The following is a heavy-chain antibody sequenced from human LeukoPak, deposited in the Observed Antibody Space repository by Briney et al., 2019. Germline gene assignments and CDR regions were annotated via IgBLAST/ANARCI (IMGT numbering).Heavy chain of an antibody. D-gene: IGHD2-21*02. CDR1: GFTFSSYE. Sequence: GGSLRLSCAASGFTFSSYEMNGVRQAPGKGLEWVSYISSSGSTIYYADSVKGRFTISRDNAKNSLYLQMNSLRGEDTAVYYCARGPSSPLTHWGQGTLVTVSS. V-gene: IGHV3-48*03. CDR2: ISSSGSTI. J-gene: IGHJ4*02. CDR3: ARGPSSPLTH.